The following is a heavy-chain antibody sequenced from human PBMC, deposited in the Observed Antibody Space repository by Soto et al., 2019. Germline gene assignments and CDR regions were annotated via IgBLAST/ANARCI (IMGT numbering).Heavy chain of an antibody. J-gene: IGHJ3*02. D-gene: IGHD2-2*01. Sequence: SQTLSLTCVISGDSVSSNSAAWNWIRQSPSRGLEWLGRTYYRSKWYNDYAVSVKSRITINPDTSKNQFSLQLNSVTPEDTAVYYCARDSPYCSSTSCYRGPGAFDIWGQGTMVTVSS. CDR3: ARDSPYCSSTSCYRGPGAFDI. CDR1: GDSVSSNSAA. CDR2: TYYRSKWYN. V-gene: IGHV6-1*01.